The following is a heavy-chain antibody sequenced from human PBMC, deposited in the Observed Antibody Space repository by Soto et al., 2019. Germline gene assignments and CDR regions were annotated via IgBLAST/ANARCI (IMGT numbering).Heavy chain of an antibody. J-gene: IGHJ5*02. Sequence: ASVKVSFKASGYTFTSYYMHWVRQAPGQGLEWMGIINPSGGSTSYAQKFQGRVTMTRDTSTSTVYMELSSLRSEDTAVYYCARAVPYYDSSGYPGHWFDPWGQGTLVTVSS. CDR2: INPSGGST. CDR1: GYTFTSYY. D-gene: IGHD3-22*01. V-gene: IGHV1-46*01. CDR3: ARAVPYYDSSGYPGHWFDP.